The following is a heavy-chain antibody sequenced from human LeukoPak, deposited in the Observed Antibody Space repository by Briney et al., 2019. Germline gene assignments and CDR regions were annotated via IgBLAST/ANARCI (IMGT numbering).Heavy chain of an antibody. Sequence: GGSLRLSCVASGFTFTDYFMSWVRQAPGKGLEWVASIKHNGGEKYYVDSVKGRFAISRDNAKNSLYLEMSSLRVEDTAVYYCARDRGWRSSGYYLYHFDYWGQGTLVTFAS. CDR2: IKHNGGEK. CDR3: ARDRGWRSSGYYLYHFDY. V-gene: IGHV3-7*01. CDR1: GFTFTDYF. D-gene: IGHD3-22*01. J-gene: IGHJ4*02.